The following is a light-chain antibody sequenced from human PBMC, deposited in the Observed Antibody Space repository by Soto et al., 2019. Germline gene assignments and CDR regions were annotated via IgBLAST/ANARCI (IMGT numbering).Light chain of an antibody. CDR2: SNN. CDR1: SSNIGSNY. V-gene: IGLV1-47*02. CDR3: SSYTSSSTYV. J-gene: IGLJ1*01. Sequence: QSVLTQPPSASGTPGQRATISCSGSSSNIGSNYVYWYQQLPGTAPKLLIYSNNQRPSGVPDRFSGSKSGTSASLAISGLRSEDEADYYCSSYTSSSTYVFGTGTKATVL.